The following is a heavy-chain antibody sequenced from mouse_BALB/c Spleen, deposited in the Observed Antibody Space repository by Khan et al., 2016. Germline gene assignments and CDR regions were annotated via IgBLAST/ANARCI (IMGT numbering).Heavy chain of an antibody. V-gene: IGHV3-6*02. CDR2: ISYDGSN. CDR1: GYSITSGYY. J-gene: IGHJ2*01. Sequence: EVQLQESGPGLVKPSQSLSLTCSVTGYSITSGYYWNWIRQFPGNKLEWMGFISYDGSNNYTPSLKNRISITRDTSKNLFFLKLNAVTAEDTAAYFCARGLPPDYWGQGTTLTVSS. D-gene: IGHD2-13*01. CDR3: ARGLPPDY.